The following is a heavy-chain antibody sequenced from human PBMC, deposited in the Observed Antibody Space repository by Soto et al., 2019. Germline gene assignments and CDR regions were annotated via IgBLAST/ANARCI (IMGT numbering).Heavy chain of an antibody. D-gene: IGHD4-17*01. CDR3: ARGLDYVGFDS. V-gene: IGHV4-61*01. CDR2: IYYRGST. J-gene: IGHJ4*02. CDR1: GDSVTSATYY. Sequence: PSETLSLTCIVSGDSVTSATYYWSWIRQPPGKGLEWIGYIYYRGSTNYNPSLKSRVTISIDTSRNQFSLKLNSVTAADTALYYCARGLDYVGFDSWGQGTLVTVSS.